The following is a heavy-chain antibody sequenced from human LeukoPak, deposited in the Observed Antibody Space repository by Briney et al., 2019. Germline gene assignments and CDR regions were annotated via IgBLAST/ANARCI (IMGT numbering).Heavy chain of an antibody. J-gene: IGHJ4*02. Sequence: QAGGSLRLSCAASGFTLSSYNMNWVRQAPGKGLDWISYISSSSTTVYYADSVKGRFTISRDNAKNSLYLQMNSLRAEDAAVYYCARERGRWSGSFDYWGQGTLVTVSS. CDR3: ARERGRWSGSFDY. CDR2: ISSSSTTV. CDR1: GFTLSSYN. V-gene: IGHV3-48*01. D-gene: IGHD3-3*01.